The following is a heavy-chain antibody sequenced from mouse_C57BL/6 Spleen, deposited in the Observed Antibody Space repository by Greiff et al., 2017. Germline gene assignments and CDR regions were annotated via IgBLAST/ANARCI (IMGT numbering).Heavy chain of an antibody. Sequence: EVQLVESGAELVRPGASVKLSCTASGFNIKDDYMHWVKQRPEQGLEWIGWIDPENGDTEYASKFQGKATITADTSSNTAYLQLSSLTSEDTAVYYCTTGDYEGYDYWGQGTTLTVSS. V-gene: IGHV14-4*01. CDR1: GFNIKDDY. J-gene: IGHJ2*01. CDR3: TTGDYEGYDY. D-gene: IGHD2-4*01. CDR2: IDPENGDT.